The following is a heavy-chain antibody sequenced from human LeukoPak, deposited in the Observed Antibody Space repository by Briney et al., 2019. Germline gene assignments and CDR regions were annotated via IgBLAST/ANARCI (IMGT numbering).Heavy chain of an antibody. CDR2: INSDGSST. D-gene: IGHD3-3*01. J-gene: IGHJ5*02. CDR1: GFTFSSYW. CDR3: ARDLAGSGYLNWFDP. Sequence: GGSLRLSCAASGFTFSSYWMHWVRQAPGKGLVWVSRINSDGSSTSYADSVKGRFTISRDNAKNTLYLQMNSPRAEDTAVYYCARDLAGSGYLNWFDPWGQGTLVTVSS. V-gene: IGHV3-74*01.